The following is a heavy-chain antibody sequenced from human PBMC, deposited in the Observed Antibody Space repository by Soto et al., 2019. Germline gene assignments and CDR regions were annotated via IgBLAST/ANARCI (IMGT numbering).Heavy chain of an antibody. CDR2: IKQDGSEK. Sequence: HRGGSLRLSCAASGFTFSTYWMNWVRQAPGKGLEWVANIKQDGSEKYYVDSVKGRFAISRDNAKDSLFLQMNNLRAEDTAVYYCVRDWSTFWGMDVWGQGTTVTVSS. J-gene: IGHJ6*02. CDR3: VRDWSTFWGMDV. CDR1: GFTFSTYW. V-gene: IGHV3-7*01.